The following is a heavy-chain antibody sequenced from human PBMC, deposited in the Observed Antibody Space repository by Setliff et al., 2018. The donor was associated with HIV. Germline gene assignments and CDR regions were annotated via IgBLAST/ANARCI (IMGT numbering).Heavy chain of an antibody. CDR2: IYYSGST. CDR3: ARGLVVVTDSDYDTNYYYYYYMDV. Sequence: PSETLSLTCTVSGGSISSGGYYWSWIRQHPRKGLEWIGYIYYSGSTYYNPSLKSRVTISIDTSKNQLSLKLSSVTAADTAVYYCARGLVVVTDSDYDTNYYYYYYMDVWGKGTTVTVSS. J-gene: IGHJ6*03. CDR1: GGSISSGGYY. D-gene: IGHD5-12*01. V-gene: IGHV4-31*03.